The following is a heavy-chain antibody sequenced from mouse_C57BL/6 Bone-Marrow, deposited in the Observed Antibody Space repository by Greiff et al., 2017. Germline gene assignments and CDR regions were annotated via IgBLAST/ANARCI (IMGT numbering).Heavy chain of an antibody. CDR2: IDPEDGET. CDR3: ASSNWDRVFDY. V-gene: IGHV14-2*01. D-gene: IGHD4-1*01. CDR1: GFNIKDYY. J-gene: IGHJ2*01. Sequence: EVKVVESGAELVKPGASVKLSCTASGFNIKDYYMHWVKQRTEQGLEWIGRIDPEDGETKYAPKFQGKATITADTSSNTAYLQLSSLTSEDTAVYYCASSNWDRVFDYWGQGTTLTVSS.